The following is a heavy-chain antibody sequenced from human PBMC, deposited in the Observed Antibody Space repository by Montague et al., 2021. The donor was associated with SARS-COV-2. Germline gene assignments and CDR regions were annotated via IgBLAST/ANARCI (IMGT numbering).Heavy chain of an antibody. CDR1: GGSISSSY. Sequence: SETLSLTCSVSGGSISSSYWSWIRQPPGKGLEWIGFTSESGDAKSNPSLASRLTIIMDTSNNQFSLKLWSVTAADTARYYCARNPARDQLTGTPNYGLGVWGQGTTVIVSS. J-gene: IGHJ6*02. CDR3: ARNPARDQLTGTPNYGLGV. D-gene: IGHD1-7*01. V-gene: IGHV4-59*01. CDR2: TSESGDA.